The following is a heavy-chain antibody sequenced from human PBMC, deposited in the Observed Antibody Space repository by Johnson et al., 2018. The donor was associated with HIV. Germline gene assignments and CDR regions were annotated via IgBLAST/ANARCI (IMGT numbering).Heavy chain of an antibody. D-gene: IGHD3-22*01. Sequence: VYLVESGGGVVQPGGSLRLSCAASGFTFSNYGMHWVRQAPGKGLEWVAFIRYDVSNKYYADSVKGRFTISRDNSKNTMYLQVNSLRAEDTSVYYCAKDQGQWFVDAVDIWGQGTMVTVSS. V-gene: IGHV3-30*02. J-gene: IGHJ3*02. CDR3: AKDQGQWFVDAVDI. CDR2: IRYDVSNK. CDR1: GFTFSNYG.